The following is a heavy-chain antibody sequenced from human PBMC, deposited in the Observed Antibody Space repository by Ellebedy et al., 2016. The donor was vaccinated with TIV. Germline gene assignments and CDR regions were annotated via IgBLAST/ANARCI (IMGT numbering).Heavy chain of an antibody. V-gene: IGHV3-21*01. J-gene: IGHJ6*02. CDR3: TRGAYSGYFYGMDV. Sequence: ESLKISCAVPGFTFSPYSMNWVRQAAGKGLEWVSSISISSSYIYYADSVKGRFTISRDNAKNSLYLQMSSLRAEDTAVYYCTRGAYSGYFYGMDVWGQGTTVTVSS. D-gene: IGHD2-21*01. CDR1: GFTFSPYS. CDR2: ISISSSYI.